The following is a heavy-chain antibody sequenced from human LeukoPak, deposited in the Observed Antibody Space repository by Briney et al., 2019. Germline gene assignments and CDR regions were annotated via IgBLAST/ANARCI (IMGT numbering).Heavy chain of an antibody. CDR2: IYYSGST. V-gene: IGHV4-59*01. Sequence: PSETLSLTCTVSGGSISSYSWSWIRQPPGKGLEWIAYIYYSGSTNYNPSLKSRVTIPVDTSKNQFSLKLSSVTAADTAVYYCARVVYYDSTPRWFDPWGQGTLVTVSS. D-gene: IGHD3-22*01. J-gene: IGHJ5*02. CDR1: GGSISSYS. CDR3: ARVVYYDSTPRWFDP.